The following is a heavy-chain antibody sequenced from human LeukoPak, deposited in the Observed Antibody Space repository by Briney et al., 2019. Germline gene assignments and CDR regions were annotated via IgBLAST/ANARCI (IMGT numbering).Heavy chain of an antibody. J-gene: IGHJ6*03. Sequence: PSETLSLTCTVSGYSISSGYYWGWIRQPPGKGLEWIGSIYYSGSTYYNPSLKSRVTISVDTSKNQFSLKLSSVTAADTAVYYCARVLGSGWYLYYYYYMDVWGKGTTVTVSS. CDR2: IYYSGST. D-gene: IGHD6-19*01. CDR1: GYSISSGYY. CDR3: ARVLGSGWYLYYYYYMDV. V-gene: IGHV4-38-2*02.